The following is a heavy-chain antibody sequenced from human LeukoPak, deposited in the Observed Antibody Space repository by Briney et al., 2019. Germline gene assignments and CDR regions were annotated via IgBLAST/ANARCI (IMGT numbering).Heavy chain of an antibody. V-gene: IGHV3-23*01. D-gene: IGHD1-26*01. Sequence: GGSLRLSCAASGFTFSSYAMGWVRQAPGKGLEWVSAISGSGGSTYYADSVKGRFTISRDNSKNTLYLRMNSLRAEDTAVYYCAKGGWDGDAFDIWGQGTMVTVSS. J-gene: IGHJ3*02. CDR1: GFTFSSYA. CDR2: ISGSGGST. CDR3: AKGGWDGDAFDI.